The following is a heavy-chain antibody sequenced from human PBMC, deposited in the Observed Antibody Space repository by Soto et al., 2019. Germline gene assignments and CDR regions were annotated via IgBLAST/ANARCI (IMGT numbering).Heavy chain of an antibody. CDR1: GYTLTELS. D-gene: IGHD3-22*01. CDR2: FDPEDGET. CDR3: ATWESDYYDSSGYFY. J-gene: IGHJ4*02. Sequence: ASVKVSCKVSGYTLTELSMHWVRQAPGKGLEWMGGFDPEDGETIYAQKFQGRVTMTEDTSTDTAYMELSSLRSEDTAVYYCATWESDYYDSSGYFYWGQGTLVTVSS. V-gene: IGHV1-24*01.